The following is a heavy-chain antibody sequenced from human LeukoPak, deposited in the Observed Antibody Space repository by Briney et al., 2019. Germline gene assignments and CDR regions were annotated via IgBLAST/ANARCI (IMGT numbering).Heavy chain of an antibody. CDR2: IKSKTDGGTT. D-gene: IGHD5-12*01. CDR3: TTPKYSDYDFYF. V-gene: IGHV3-15*07. Sequence: GGSLRLSCAASGFTFSKAWMYWVRQAPGKGLEWVGRIKSKTDGGTTDYAAPVKGRFTISRDDSKNTLFLQMNSLKTEDTATYYCTTPKYSDYDFYFWGQGTLVTVSS. CDR1: GFTFSKAW. J-gene: IGHJ4*02.